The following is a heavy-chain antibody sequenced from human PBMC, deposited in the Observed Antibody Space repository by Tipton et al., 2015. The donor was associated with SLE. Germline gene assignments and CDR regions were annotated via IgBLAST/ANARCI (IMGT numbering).Heavy chain of an antibody. CDR3: ARTNLQGSLVDWYFDL. Sequence: TLSLTCTVSGASISSHYWSWIRQPPGKGLEWIGYIYYSGSTKYNPSLRSRVTISVDKSKNQFSLKLSSVTAADTAVYYCARTNLQGSLVDWYFDLWGRGTLVTVSS. CDR1: GASISSHY. V-gene: IGHV4-59*11. CDR2: IYYSGST. J-gene: IGHJ2*01. D-gene: IGHD5-24*01.